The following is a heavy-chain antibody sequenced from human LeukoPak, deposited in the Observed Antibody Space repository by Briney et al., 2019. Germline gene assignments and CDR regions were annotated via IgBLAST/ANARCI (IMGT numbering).Heavy chain of an antibody. D-gene: IGHD6-13*01. CDR1: GFTFSSYA. CDR3: AKEGDSSSWSHKFDY. CDR2: ISGSSGST. Sequence: GGSLRLSCAASGFTFSSYAMSWVRQAPGKGLEWVSAISGSSGSTYYADSVKGRFTISRDNSKNTLYLQMNSLRAEDTAVYYCAKEGDSSSWSHKFDYWGQGTLVTVSS. V-gene: IGHV3-23*01. J-gene: IGHJ4*02.